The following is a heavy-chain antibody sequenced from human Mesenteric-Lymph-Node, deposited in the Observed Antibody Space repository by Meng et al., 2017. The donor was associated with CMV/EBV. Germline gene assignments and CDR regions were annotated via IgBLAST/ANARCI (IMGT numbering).Heavy chain of an antibody. D-gene: IGHD3-3*01. V-gene: IGHV3-15*01. Sequence: GGSLRLSCEASAITFTNAWMSWVRQAPGKGLEWVGHIKSKADGGTPDYAAPVKGRFSISRDDSKSMLYLQMNSLKSEDTAVYYCSGYDFWSGYLRGTDYWGQGTLVTVSS. J-gene: IGHJ4*02. CDR2: IKSKADGGTP. CDR1: AITFTNAW. CDR3: SGYDFWSGYLRGTDY.